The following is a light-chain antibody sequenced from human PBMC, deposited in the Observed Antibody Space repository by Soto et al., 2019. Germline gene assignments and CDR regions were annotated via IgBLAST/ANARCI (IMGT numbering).Light chain of an antibody. Sequence: IVLTQSPATLSVSAGERATLSCRASQSVSSYLAWYQQKPGQAPRLLIYDASNRATGIPARFSGSGSGTDFTLTISSLEPQAFAVYYCQQRSNWPPPITFGQGTRLEIK. CDR3: QQRSNWPPPIT. J-gene: IGKJ5*01. CDR2: DAS. CDR1: QSVSSY. V-gene: IGKV3-11*01.